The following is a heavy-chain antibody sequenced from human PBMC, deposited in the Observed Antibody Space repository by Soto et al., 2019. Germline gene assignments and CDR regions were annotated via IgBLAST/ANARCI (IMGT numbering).Heavy chain of an antibody. CDR2: INHSGST. V-gene: IGHV4-34*01. D-gene: IGHD5-18*01. CDR3: ARVWGYSYGYTGYYYYGMDV. J-gene: IGHJ6*02. Sequence: PSETLSLTCAVYGGSFSGYYWSWIRQPPGKGLEWIGEINHSGSTNYNPSLKSRVTISVDTSKNQFSLKLSSVTAADTAVYYCARVWGYSYGYTGYYYYGMDVWGQGTTVTVSS. CDR1: GGSFSGYY.